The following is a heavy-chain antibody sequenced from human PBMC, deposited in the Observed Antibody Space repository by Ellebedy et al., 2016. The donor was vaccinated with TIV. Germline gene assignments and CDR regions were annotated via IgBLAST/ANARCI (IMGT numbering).Heavy chain of an antibody. Sequence: GESLKISCNVSGYSFTNYWISWVRQMPGKGLEWLGKIDPSDFYTRYSPSFQGHITMSTDKSISVAYLQWSSLQASDTALYYCARHLGSGGDFDYWGQGTLLTVSS. D-gene: IGHD3-10*01. CDR3: ARHLGSGGDFDY. CDR1: GYSFTNYW. J-gene: IGHJ4*02. CDR2: IDPSDFYT. V-gene: IGHV5-10-1*01.